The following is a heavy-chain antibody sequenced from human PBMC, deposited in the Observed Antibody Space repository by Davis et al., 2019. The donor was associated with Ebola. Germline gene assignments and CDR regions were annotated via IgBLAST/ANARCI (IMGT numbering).Heavy chain of an antibody. D-gene: IGHD6-6*01. CDR2: IYPGDSDT. V-gene: IGHV5-51*01. CDR3: ARHSSVATREGSDY. CDR1: GYRFTKCW. Sequence: GESLKISCQGSGYRFTKCWIGWVRQMPGKGLEWMGIIYPGDSDTRYSPSFQGQVTISADKSTSTAYLQWSSLEASDTAIYYCARHSSVATREGSDYWGQGTLVTVSS. J-gene: IGHJ4*02.